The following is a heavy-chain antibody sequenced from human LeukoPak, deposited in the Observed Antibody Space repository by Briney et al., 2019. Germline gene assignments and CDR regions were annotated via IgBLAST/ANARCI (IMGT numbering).Heavy chain of an antibody. CDR1: EYTFTDYY. D-gene: IGHD5-24*01. Sequence: GASVKVSCKASEYTFTDYYQHWVGQAPGQGLEWMGWLNPRSGDTEYAQNFQGRVTMTRDPSISTAYMDLSSLTSDDTAVYYCARDLVSMATILRPDDFDIWGQGTLVTVSS. J-gene: IGHJ3*02. CDR3: ARDLVSMATILRPDDFDI. CDR2: LNPRSGDT. V-gene: IGHV1-2*02.